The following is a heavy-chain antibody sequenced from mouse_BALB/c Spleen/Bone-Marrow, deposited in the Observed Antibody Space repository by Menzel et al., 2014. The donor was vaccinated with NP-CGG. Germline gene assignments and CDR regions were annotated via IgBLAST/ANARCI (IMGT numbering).Heavy chain of an antibody. CDR2: IDPYNGGT. D-gene: IGHD1-1*01. Sequence: EVQLQHSGPELVKPGASVKVSCKASGYAFTSYNMYWVKQSHGKSLEWIGYIDPYNGGTSYNQKFKGKATLTVDKSSSTAYMHLNSLTSEDSAVYYCARENYGSSPAYWGQGTLVTVSA. CDR3: ARENYGSSPAY. CDR1: GYAFTSYN. J-gene: IGHJ3*01. V-gene: IGHV1S135*01.